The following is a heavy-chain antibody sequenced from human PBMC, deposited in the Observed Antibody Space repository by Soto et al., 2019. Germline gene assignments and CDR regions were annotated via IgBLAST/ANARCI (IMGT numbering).Heavy chain of an antibody. CDR3: ARHVYAGNSRYYFDN. D-gene: IGHD6-13*01. V-gene: IGHV4-59*08. J-gene: IGHJ4*02. CDR2: IFYSGST. CDR1: GGSISSYY. Sequence: QVQLQESGPGLVKPSETLSLTCTVSGGSISSYYWSWIRQPPGKGLEWIGYIFYSGSTNYNPSLKSRVTISLDTSKNQFSLKLSSVTAADTAVYYCARHVYAGNSRYYFDNWGQGTLVTVSS.